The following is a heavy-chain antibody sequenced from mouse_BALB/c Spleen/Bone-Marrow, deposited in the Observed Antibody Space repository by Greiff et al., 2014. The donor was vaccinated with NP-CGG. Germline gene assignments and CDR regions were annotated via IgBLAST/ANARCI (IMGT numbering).Heavy chain of an antibody. V-gene: IGHV1-67*01. CDR3: ARGGTGPFPY. J-gene: IGHJ3*01. Sequence: QVQLQQPGPELARPGESVKISCKGSGYTFTDYAMHWVRQSHAKSLEWIGVITTYSANAKYNQKFKGKATMTVDKSSSTAYLELDRLRSEDSDIYYCARGGTGPFPYWGQGTLVTVSA. CDR2: ITTYSANA. CDR1: GYTFTDYA. D-gene: IGHD4-1*01.